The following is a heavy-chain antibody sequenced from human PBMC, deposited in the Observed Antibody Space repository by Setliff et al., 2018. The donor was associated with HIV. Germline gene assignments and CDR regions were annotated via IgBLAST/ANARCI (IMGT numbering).Heavy chain of an antibody. D-gene: IGHD6-6*01. J-gene: IGHJ3*02. Sequence: GGSLRLSCAAPGFTFSSYAMHWVRQAPGKGLEYVSSISSNGGNTYYASSLKGRFTISRDNSKNTLYLQMGSLRAEDMAVYYCARDASISSPYDAFDIWGQGTMVTVSS. V-gene: IGHV3-64*01. CDR1: GFTFSSYA. CDR2: ISSNGGNT. CDR3: ARDASISSPYDAFDI.